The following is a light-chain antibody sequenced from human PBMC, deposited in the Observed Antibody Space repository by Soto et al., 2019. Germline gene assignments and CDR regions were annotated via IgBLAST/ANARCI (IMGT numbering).Light chain of an antibody. CDR1: SSDVGGYNY. CDR2: DVS. Sequence: QSALTQPASVSGSPGQSITISCTGTSSDVGGYNYVSWYQQHPGKAPKLMIYDVSNRPSGVSNRFSGSKSGNTASLTISGLQAEDEADYYCSSYTSSSPNWVFGGGTKL. V-gene: IGLV2-14*01. CDR3: SSYTSSSPNWV. J-gene: IGLJ3*02.